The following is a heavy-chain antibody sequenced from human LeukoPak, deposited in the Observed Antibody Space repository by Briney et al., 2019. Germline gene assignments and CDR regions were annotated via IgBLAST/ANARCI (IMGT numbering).Heavy chain of an antibody. D-gene: IGHD3-10*01. Sequence: GGSLRLSCAASGFTFSSYSMNWVRQAAGKGLEWVSSISSSSSYIYYADLVKGRFTISRDNAKNSLYLQMNSLRAEDTAVYYCARGDYYGSGRQEGYDYWGQGTLVTVSS. CDR1: GFTFSSYS. CDR2: ISSSSSYI. V-gene: IGHV3-21*01. CDR3: ARGDYYGSGRQEGYDY. J-gene: IGHJ4*02.